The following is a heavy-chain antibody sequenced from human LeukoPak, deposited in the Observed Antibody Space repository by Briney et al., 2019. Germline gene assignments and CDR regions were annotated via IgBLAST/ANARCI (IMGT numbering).Heavy chain of an antibody. Sequence: GGSLRLSCAASGFTFSSYAMSWVRQAPGKGLEWVSAISGSGGSTYYADSVKGRFTISRDNSKNTLYLQMNSLRAEDTAVYYCARDRDTAMIAYGMDVWGQGTTVTVSS. V-gene: IGHV3-23*01. CDR1: GFTFSSYA. D-gene: IGHD5-18*01. CDR3: ARDRDTAMIAYGMDV. CDR2: ISGSGGST. J-gene: IGHJ6*02.